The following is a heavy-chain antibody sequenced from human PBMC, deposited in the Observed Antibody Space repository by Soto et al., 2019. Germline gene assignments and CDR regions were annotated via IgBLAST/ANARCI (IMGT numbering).Heavy chain of an antibody. D-gene: IGHD3-3*01. Sequence: SETLSLTCTVSGGSVSSGSYYWSWIRQPPGKGLEWIGYIYYSGSTNYNPSLKSRVTISVDTSKNQFSLKLSSVTAAGTAVYYCARAHYDFWSGYYKGNYFDYWGQGTLVTVSS. CDR2: IYYSGST. CDR3: ARAHYDFWSGYYKGNYFDY. V-gene: IGHV4-61*01. CDR1: GGSVSSGSYY. J-gene: IGHJ4*02.